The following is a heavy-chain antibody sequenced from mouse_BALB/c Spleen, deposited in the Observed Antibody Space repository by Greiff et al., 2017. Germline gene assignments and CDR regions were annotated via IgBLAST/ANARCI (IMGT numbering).Heavy chain of an antibody. CDR1: GYAFSSYW. CDR3: ARSDYMDY. J-gene: IGHJ4*01. CDR2: IYPGDGDT. V-gene: IGHV1-80*01. Sequence: QVHVKQSGAELVRPGSSVKISCKASGYAFSSYWMNWVKQRPGQGLEWIGQIYPGDGDTNYNGKFKGKATLTADKSSSTAYMQLSSLTSEDSAVYFCARSDYMDYWGQGTSVTVSS. D-gene: IGHD2-13*01.